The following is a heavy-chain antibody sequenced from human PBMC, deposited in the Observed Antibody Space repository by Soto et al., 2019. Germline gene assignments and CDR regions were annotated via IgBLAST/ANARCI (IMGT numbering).Heavy chain of an antibody. CDR2: IKQDGSEK. CDR3: ARYHHPTIAYCGGDCYSRFDY. D-gene: IGHD2-21*01. Sequence: GGSLRLSCAASGFTFSSYWMSWVRQAPGKGLEWVANIKQDGSEKYYVDSVKGRFTISRDNAKNSLYLQMNSLRAEDTAVYYCARYHHPTIAYCGGDCYSRFDYWGQGTLVTVSS. CDR1: GFTFSSYW. J-gene: IGHJ4*02. V-gene: IGHV3-7*01.